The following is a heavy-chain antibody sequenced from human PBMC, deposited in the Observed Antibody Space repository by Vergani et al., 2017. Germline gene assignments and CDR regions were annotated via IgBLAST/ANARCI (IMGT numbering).Heavy chain of an antibody. V-gene: IGHV3-23*01. CDR3: AKGVSPPFFSDYYYCMDV. Sequence: EVQLLESGGNLIQPGGSLRLSCGASGFTFSSYAMTWVRLAPGKGLQWVSAISGSGGSTYYADSVKGRLTSSRDNSKNTLYLQMNSLRAEETAVYYCAKGVSPPFFSDYYYCMDVWGKGTTVTVSS. CDR2: ISGSGGST. J-gene: IGHJ6*03. CDR1: GFTFSSYA. D-gene: IGHD5/OR15-5a*01.